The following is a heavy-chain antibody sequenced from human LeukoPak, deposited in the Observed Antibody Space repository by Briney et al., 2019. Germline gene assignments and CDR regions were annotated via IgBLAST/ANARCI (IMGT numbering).Heavy chain of an antibody. CDR2: IKQDGSEK. V-gene: IGHV3-7*04. D-gene: IGHD3-10*01. CDR3: ARIITMVRGVIPWFDP. J-gene: IGHJ5*02. CDR1: GFTFSSYW. Sequence: GGSLRLSCAASGFTFSSYWMSWVRQAPGNGREWVANIKQDGSEKYYVDSVKGRFTISRDNAKNSLYLQMNSLRAEDTAVYYCARIITMVRGVIPWFDPWGQGTLVTVSS.